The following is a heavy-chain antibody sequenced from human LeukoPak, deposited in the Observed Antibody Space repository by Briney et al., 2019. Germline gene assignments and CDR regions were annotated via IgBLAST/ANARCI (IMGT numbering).Heavy chain of an antibody. CDR1: GYSFTSYW. CDR3: ARGGIVVVPAAPFDY. J-gene: IGHJ4*02. D-gene: IGHD2-2*01. Sequence: PGESLKISCKGSGYSFTSYWIGWVRQMPGKGLEWMGIIYPGDSDTRYSPSSQGQVTISADKSISTAYLQWSSLKASDTAMYYCARGGIVVVPAAPFDYWGQGTLVTVSS. V-gene: IGHV5-51*01. CDR2: IYPGDSDT.